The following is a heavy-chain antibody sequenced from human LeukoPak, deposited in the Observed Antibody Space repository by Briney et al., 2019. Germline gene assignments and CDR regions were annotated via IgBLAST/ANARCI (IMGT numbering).Heavy chain of an antibody. D-gene: IGHD6-19*01. V-gene: IGHV3-30*19. J-gene: IGHJ4*02. CDR1: GFTFSSYG. CDR2: ISYDGSNK. CDR3: ARDRVAVAGGRSSGRFDY. Sequence: PGGSLRLSCAASGFTFSSYGMHWVRQAPGKGLEWVAVISYDGSNKYYADSVKGRFTISRDNSKNTLYLQMNSLRAEDTAVYYCARDRVAVAGGRSSGRFDYWGQGTLVTVSS.